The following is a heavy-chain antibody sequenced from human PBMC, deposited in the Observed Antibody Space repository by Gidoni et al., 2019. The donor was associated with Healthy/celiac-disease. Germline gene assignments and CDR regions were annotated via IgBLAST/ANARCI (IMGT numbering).Heavy chain of an antibody. D-gene: IGHD2-2*01. J-gene: IGHJ6*02. Sequence: EVQLVESGGGLVQPGGSLTLSCAASGFTFSCSAMLWVRQASGKGLEWVGRIRSKANSDATAYAASVKGRFTISRDDSKNTAYLQMNSLKTEDTAVYYCTRGTDYCSSTSCYHYYYYGMDVWGQGTTVTVSS. CDR3: TRGTDYCSSTSCYHYYYYGMDV. CDR1: GFTFSCSA. CDR2: IRSKANSDAT. V-gene: IGHV3-73*01.